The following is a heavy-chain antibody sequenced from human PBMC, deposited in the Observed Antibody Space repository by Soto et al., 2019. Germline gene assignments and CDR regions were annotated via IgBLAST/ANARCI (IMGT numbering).Heavy chain of an antibody. J-gene: IGHJ6*02. CDR1: GYTFTSYG. CDR3: ARDDCSGGSCTQQYYGMDV. Sequence: QVQLVQSGAEVKKPGASVKVSCKASGYTFTSYGISWVRQAPGQGLEWMGWISAYNGNTNYAQKLQGRVTMTTDTPTSTADMELRSLRSDDTAVYYCARDDCSGGSCTQQYYGMDVWGQGTTVTVSS. V-gene: IGHV1-18*01. D-gene: IGHD2-15*01. CDR2: ISAYNGNT.